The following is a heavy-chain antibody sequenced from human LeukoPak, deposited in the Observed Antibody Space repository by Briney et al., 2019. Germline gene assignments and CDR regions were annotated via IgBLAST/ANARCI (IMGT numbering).Heavy chain of an antibody. D-gene: IGHD1-1*01. Sequence: SETLSLTCTVSGGSISSSSYYWGWIRQPPGKGLEWIGSIYYSGSTYYNPSLKSRVTISVDTSKNQFSLKLSSVTAADTAAYYCARQDWNDGGYWGQGTLVTVSS. CDR2: IYYSGST. J-gene: IGHJ4*02. V-gene: IGHV4-39*01. CDR1: GGSISSSSYY. CDR3: ARQDWNDGGY.